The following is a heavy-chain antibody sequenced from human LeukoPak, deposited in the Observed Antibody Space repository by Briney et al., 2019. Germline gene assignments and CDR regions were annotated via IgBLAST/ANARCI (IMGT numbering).Heavy chain of an antibody. J-gene: IGHJ4*02. CDR2: IKQDGSEK. Sequence: RPGGSLRLSCAASGFTFSSYWMSWVRQAPGKGLEWVANIKQDGSEKYYVDSVKGRFTISRDNAKNSLYLQMNSLRAEDTAVYYCARDPCIAVAGTVYWGQGTLVTVSS. D-gene: IGHD6-19*01. CDR1: GFTFSSYW. V-gene: IGHV3-7*01. CDR3: ARDPCIAVAGTVY.